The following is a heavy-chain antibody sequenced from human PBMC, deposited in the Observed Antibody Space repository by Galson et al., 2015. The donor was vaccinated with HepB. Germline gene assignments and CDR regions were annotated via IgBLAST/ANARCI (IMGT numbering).Heavy chain of an antibody. CDR1: GFTFSRYW. CDR2: INQDGSEK. J-gene: IGHJ3*01. Sequence: SLRLSCAASGFTFSRYWMDWVRQALGKGLEWLANINQDGSEKHYVDSVKGRFTISRDNAKNSLYLQLNSLRAEDTAVYYCARVLSNNRNDALDVWGQGTMVTVPS. CDR3: ARVLSNNRNDALDV. V-gene: IGHV3-7*01. D-gene: IGHD2-15*01.